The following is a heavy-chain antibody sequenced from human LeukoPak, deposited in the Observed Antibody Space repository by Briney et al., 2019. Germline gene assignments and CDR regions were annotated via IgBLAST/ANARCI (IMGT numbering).Heavy chain of an antibody. CDR2: ISSSSSTI. CDR1: GFTFSSYG. J-gene: IGHJ6*03. D-gene: IGHD3-3*01. Sequence: GGSLRLSCAAPGFTFSSYGMHWVRQAPGKGLEWVSYISSSSSTIYYADSVKGRFTISRDNAKNSLYLQMNSLRAEDTAVYYCARGTLEWLLSYYYMDVWGKGTTVTVSS. V-gene: IGHV3-48*01. CDR3: ARGTLEWLLSYYYMDV.